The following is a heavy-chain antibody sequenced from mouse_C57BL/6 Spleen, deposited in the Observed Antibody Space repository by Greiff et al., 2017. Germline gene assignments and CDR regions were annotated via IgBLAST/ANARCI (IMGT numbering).Heavy chain of an antibody. Sequence: EVKLVESEGGLVQPGSSMKLSCTASGFTFSDYYMAWVRQVPEKGLEWVANINYDGSSTYYLDSLKSRFIISRDNAKNILYLQMSSLKSEDTATYYCARDRLRYAMDYWGQGTSVTVSS. CDR3: ARDRLRYAMDY. V-gene: IGHV5-16*01. J-gene: IGHJ4*01. D-gene: IGHD1-1*01. CDR1: GFTFSDYY. CDR2: INYDGSST.